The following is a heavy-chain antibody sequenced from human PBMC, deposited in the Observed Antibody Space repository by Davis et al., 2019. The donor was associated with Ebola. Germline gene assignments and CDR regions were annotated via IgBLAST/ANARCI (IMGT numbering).Heavy chain of an antibody. CDR3: ARDERRDGYLLAFWYFDL. V-gene: IGHV3-21*01. J-gene: IGHJ2*01. CDR2: ISSDSDYI. Sequence: PGGSLRLSCAASGFTFSTYSMSWVRQAPGKGLEWVSSISSDSDYIYYADSVKGRFTISRDNAKNSLYLQMNSLRDEDTAVYYCARDERRDGYLLAFWYFDLWGRGTLITVSS. D-gene: IGHD5-24*01. CDR1: GFTFSTYS.